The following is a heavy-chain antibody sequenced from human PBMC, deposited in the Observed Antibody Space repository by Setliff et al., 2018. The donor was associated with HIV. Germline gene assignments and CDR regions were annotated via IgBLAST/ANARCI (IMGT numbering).Heavy chain of an antibody. CDR2: IYTTGST. CDR3: AGHAGSRGYYPRPFDY. CDR1: GGSISNYY. V-gene: IGHV4-59*08. Sequence: SETLSLTCTVSGGSISNYYWSWIRQPPGKGLEWIGYIYTTGSTNYNPSLKSRVTISVDTSKNQLSLRLSSVTATDTAVYYCAGHAGSRGYYPRPFDYWGQGTLVTVSS. D-gene: IGHD3-22*01. J-gene: IGHJ4*02.